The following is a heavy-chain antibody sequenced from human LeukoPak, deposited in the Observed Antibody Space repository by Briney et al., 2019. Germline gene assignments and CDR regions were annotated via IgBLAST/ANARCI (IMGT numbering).Heavy chain of an antibody. CDR2: INHSGST. CDR3: ARGYCTNGVCYSGASRNPHYFDY. CDR1: GGSISSYY. Sequence: PSETLSLTCTVSGGSISSYYWSWIRQPPGKGLEWIGEINHSGSTNYNPSLKSRVTISVDTSKNQFSLKLSSVTAADTAVYYCARGYCTNGVCYSGASRNPHYFDYWGQGTLVTVSS. D-gene: IGHD2-8*01. J-gene: IGHJ4*02. V-gene: IGHV4-34*01.